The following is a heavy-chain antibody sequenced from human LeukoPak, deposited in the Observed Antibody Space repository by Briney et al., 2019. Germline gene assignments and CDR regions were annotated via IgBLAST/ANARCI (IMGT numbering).Heavy chain of an antibody. CDR2: ISSSGSSI. D-gene: IGHD2-21*02. CDR1: GFTFSSYE. Sequence: GGSLRLSCAASGFTFSSYEMNWVRQAPGKGLEWVSKISSSGSSIYYEDSVKGRFTISRDNAKNSLFLQMNSLRAEDTAVYYCARGEVVTASLPDYFYYYMDVWGKGTTVTISS. J-gene: IGHJ6*03. CDR3: ARGEVVTASLPDYFYYYMDV. V-gene: IGHV3-48*03.